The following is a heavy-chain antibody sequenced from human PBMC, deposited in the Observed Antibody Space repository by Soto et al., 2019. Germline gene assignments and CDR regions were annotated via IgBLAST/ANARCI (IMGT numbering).Heavy chain of an antibody. V-gene: IGHV3-23*01. CDR3: ANEDASGSSFPLDY. CDR1: GFTFSSYS. J-gene: IGHJ4*02. CDR2: ISGSGIST. D-gene: IGHD3-10*01. Sequence: EVQLLESGGGLVQPGGSLRLSCATSGFTFSSYSMTWVRQTPGNGLEWVSSISGSGISTYYAGSVKGGFTISRDNSKNTVSLQMDSLRAEDTALYYCANEDASGSSFPLDYWGQGLLVTVSS.